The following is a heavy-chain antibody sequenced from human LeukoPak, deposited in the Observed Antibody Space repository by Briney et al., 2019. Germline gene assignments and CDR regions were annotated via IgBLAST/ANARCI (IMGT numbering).Heavy chain of an antibody. V-gene: IGHV4-39*01. Sequence: SETLSLTCAVSGGSISSTSYYWAWIRQPPGKGLEWIGTIYYSGSTYRNPSLKSRVTMSVDTSRNQFSLKLSSVDAADTAVYYCAKAGVRYFDSSGLYAFDFWGQGTTVTVSS. CDR2: IYYSGST. D-gene: IGHD3-22*01. CDR1: GGSISSTSYY. CDR3: AKAGVRYFDSSGLYAFDF. J-gene: IGHJ3*01.